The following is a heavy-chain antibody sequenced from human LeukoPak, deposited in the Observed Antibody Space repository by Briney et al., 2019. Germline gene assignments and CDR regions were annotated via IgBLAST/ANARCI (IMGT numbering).Heavy chain of an antibody. CDR3: ANPWSTYYYDSSGYYHDY. J-gene: IGHJ4*02. V-gene: IGHV3-23*01. CDR1: GFTFSSYA. CDR2: ISGSGGST. Sequence: PGGSLRLSRAASGFTFSSYAMSWVRQAPGKGLEWVSAISGSGGSTYYADSVKGRFTISRDNSKNTLYLQMNSLRAEDTAVYYCANPWSTYYYDSSGYYHDYWGQGTLVTVSS. D-gene: IGHD3-22*01.